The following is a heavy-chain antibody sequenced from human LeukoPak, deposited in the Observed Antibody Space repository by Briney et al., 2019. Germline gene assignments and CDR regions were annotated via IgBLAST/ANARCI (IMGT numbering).Heavy chain of an antibody. CDR3: ARGRGSGNDY. V-gene: IGHV4-4*02. CDR2: IYHSGRT. J-gene: IGHJ4*02. Sequence: NASETLPLTCAVSGGSISSSIWWSWVRQPPGKGLEWIGEIYHSGRTNYPPSLKSRVTISVDKSKNQSSLKLSSVTAADTAVYYCARGRGSGNDYWGQGNLVTVSS. CDR1: GGSISSSIW. D-gene: IGHD6-19*01.